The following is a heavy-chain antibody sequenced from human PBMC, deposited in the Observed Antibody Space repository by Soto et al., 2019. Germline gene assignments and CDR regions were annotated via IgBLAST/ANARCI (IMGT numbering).Heavy chain of an antibody. CDR1: GGSISSSSYY. D-gene: IGHD5-12*01. Sequence: LSLTCTVSGGSISSSSYYWGWIRQPPGKGLEWIGSIYYSGSTYYNPSLKSRVTISVDTSKNQFSLKLSSVTAADTAVYYCARRIVATETFDCWGQGTLVTVSS. CDR3: ARRIVATETFDC. V-gene: IGHV4-39*01. J-gene: IGHJ4*02. CDR2: IYYSGST.